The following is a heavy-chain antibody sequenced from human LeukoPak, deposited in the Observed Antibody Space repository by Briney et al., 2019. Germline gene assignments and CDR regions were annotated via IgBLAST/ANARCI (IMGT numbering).Heavy chain of an antibody. V-gene: IGHV3-23*01. CDR2: ISGSGGST. CDR1: GFTFSSYA. J-gene: IGHJ4*02. CDR3: ARDGGYSYGFDY. D-gene: IGHD5-18*01. Sequence: GGSLRLSCAASGFTFSSYAMSWVRQAPGKGLEWVSGISGSGGSTYYADSVKGRFTISKDNSKNTLYLQMNSLRAEDTAMYYCARDGGYSYGFDYWGQGTLVTVSS.